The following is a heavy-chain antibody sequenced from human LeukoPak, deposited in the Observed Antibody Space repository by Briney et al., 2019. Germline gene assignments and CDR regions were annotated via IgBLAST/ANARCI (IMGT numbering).Heavy chain of an antibody. V-gene: IGHV1-24*01. CDR2: FDPEDGET. D-gene: IGHD1-26*01. CDR3: ATRNLGATTGNWFDP. Sequence: ASVKVSCKVSGYTLTELSMHWVRQAPGKGLEGMGGFDPEDGETIYAQKFQGRVTMTEETSTDTAYMELSSMRSEDTAVYYCATRNLGATTGNWFDPWGQGTLVTVSS. J-gene: IGHJ5*02. CDR1: GYTLTELS.